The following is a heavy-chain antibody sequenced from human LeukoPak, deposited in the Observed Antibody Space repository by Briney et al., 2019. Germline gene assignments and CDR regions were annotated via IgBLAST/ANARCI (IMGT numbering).Heavy chain of an antibody. J-gene: IGHJ6*02. CDR1: GFTFSSYS. V-gene: IGHV3-21*01. Sequence: GGSLRLPCAASGFTFSSYSMNWVRQAPGKGLEWVSSISSSSSYIYYADSVKGRFTISRDNAKNSLYLQMNSLRAEDTAVYYCARGGEDIVLMVYAPDYYYGMDVWGQGTTVTVSS. CDR3: ARGGEDIVLMVYAPDYYYGMDV. CDR2: ISSSSSYI. D-gene: IGHD2-8*01.